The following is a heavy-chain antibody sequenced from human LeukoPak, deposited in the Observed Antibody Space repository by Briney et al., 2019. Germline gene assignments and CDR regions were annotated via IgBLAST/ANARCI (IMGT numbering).Heavy chain of an antibody. CDR1: GGTFSSYA. D-gene: IGHD5-12*01. J-gene: IGHJ6*03. CDR2: INPNSGGT. Sequence: ASVKVSCKASGGTFSSYAISWVRQAPGQGLEWMGWINPNSGGTNYAQKFQGRVTMTRDTSISTAYMELSRLRSDDTAVYYCARGGSGYDSYYYYMDVWGKGTTVTVSS. CDR3: ARGGSGYDSYYYYMDV. V-gene: IGHV1-2*02.